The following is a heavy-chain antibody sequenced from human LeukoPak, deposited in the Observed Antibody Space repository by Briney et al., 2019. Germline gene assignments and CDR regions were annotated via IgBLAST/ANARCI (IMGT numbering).Heavy chain of an antibody. Sequence: ASVKVSCKASGYTFTGYYIHWVRQAPGQGLQWMGRINPNSGGTNYAQNFQGRVTRTRDTAISTAYMELSSLRSDDTAVYYCAREKESVAGRELDYWGQGTLVTVSS. J-gene: IGHJ4*02. CDR1: GYTFTGYY. CDR2: INPNSGGT. CDR3: AREKESVAGRELDY. V-gene: IGHV1-2*06. D-gene: IGHD6-19*01.